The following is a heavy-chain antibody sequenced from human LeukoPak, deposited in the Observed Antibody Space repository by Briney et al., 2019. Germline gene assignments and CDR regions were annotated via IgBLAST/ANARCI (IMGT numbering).Heavy chain of an antibody. Sequence: GGSLRLSCAASGFTFSSYAMSWVRQAPGKGLEWVSAISGSGGSTYYAGSVKGRFTISRDNSKNTLYLQMNSLRAEDTAVYYCAKDQGVVTYYYGMDVWGQGTTVTVSS. V-gene: IGHV3-23*01. D-gene: IGHD3-3*01. CDR3: AKDQGVVTYYYGMDV. CDR1: GFTFSSYA. J-gene: IGHJ6*02. CDR2: ISGSGGST.